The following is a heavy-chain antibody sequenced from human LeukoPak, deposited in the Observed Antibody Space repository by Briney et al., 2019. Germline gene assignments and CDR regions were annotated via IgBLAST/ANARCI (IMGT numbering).Heavy chain of an antibody. V-gene: IGHV4-38-2*01. D-gene: IGHD5-12*01. J-gene: IGHJ4*02. CDR1: GYSISSGYY. Sequence: SETLSLTCAVPGYSISSGYYWGWIRQPPGKGLEWIGSIYHSGSTYYNPSLKSRVTISVDTSKNQFSLKLSSVTAADTAVYYCARLAYVVAQYYFDYWGQGTLVTVSS. CDR2: IYHSGST. CDR3: ARLAYVVAQYYFDY.